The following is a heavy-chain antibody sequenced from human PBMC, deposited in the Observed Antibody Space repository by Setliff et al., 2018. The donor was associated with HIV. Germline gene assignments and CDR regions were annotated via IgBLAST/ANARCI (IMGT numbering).Heavy chain of an antibody. D-gene: IGHD4-17*01. CDR3: TRDLSVHGDYYFDY. Sequence: GGSLRLSCTSSGFTFGDYAMSWVRQAPGKGLEWVGFIRNNAYGGTAEYAASMKDRFIISRDDSKSIAYLQMYSLKTEDTAVYYCTRDLSVHGDYYFDYWGLGTLFTVSS. V-gene: IGHV3-49*04. CDR1: GFTFGDYA. J-gene: IGHJ4*02. CDR2: IRNNAYGGTA.